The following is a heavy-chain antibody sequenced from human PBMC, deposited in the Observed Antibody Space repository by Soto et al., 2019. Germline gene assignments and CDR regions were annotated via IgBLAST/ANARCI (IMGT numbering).Heavy chain of an antibody. CDR1: GDTISTGGYT. CDR2: TYHSGNP. J-gene: IGHJ4*02. D-gene: IGHD2-15*01. Sequence: PSETLSLTCDVSGDTISTGGYTWAWIRQPPGKALEWIGHTYHSGNPYYNPSLKSRVIISVDRSKNQFSLKVRSVAAADTAVYYVARHTDIVSSTVSNWGQGILVPVSS. V-gene: IGHV4-30-2*01. CDR3: ARHTDIVSSTVSN.